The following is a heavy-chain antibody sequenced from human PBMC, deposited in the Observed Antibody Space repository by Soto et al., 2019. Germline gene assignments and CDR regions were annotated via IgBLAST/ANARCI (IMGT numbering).Heavy chain of an antibody. V-gene: IGHV3-9*01. Sequence: GGSLRLSCAASGFTFDDYAMHWVRQAPGKGLEWVSGISWNSNSIGYADSVKGRFTISRDNAKNSLYLQMNSLRAEDTALYYCAKAAGVVNWFDPWGQGTLVTAPQ. D-gene: IGHD2-8*01. CDR1: GFTFDDYA. CDR3: AKAAGVVNWFDP. J-gene: IGHJ5*02. CDR2: ISWNSNSI.